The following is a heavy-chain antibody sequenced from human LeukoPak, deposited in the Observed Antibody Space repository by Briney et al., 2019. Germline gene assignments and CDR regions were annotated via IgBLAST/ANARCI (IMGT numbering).Heavy chain of an antibody. V-gene: IGHV3-48*01. CDR2: ISSSSSTI. CDR1: GFTFSSYS. CDR3: AKTPAHRYDSSGYYYPY. Sequence: PGGSLRLSCAASGFTFSSYSMNWVRQAPGKGLEWVSYISSSSSTIYYADSVKGRFTISRDNSKNTLYLQMNSLRAEDTAVYYCAKTPAHRYDSSGYYYPYWGQGTLVTVSS. D-gene: IGHD3-22*01. J-gene: IGHJ4*02.